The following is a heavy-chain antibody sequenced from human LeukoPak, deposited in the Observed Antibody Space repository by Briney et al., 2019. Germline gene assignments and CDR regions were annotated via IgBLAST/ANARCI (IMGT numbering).Heavy chain of an antibody. CDR1: GFTFSSYG. CDR2: ISSSSSYI. CDR3: ARDQKSLYYYGSGSKVTY. J-gene: IGHJ4*02. Sequence: PGGSLRLSCAASGFTFSSYGMSWVRQAPGKGLEWVSSISSSSSYIYYADSVKGRFTISRDNAKNSLYLQMNSLRAEDTAVYHCARDQKSLYYYGSGSKVTYWGQGTLVTVSS. D-gene: IGHD3-10*01. V-gene: IGHV3-21*01.